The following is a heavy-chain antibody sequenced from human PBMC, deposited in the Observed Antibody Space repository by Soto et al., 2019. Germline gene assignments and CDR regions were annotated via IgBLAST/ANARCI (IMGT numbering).Heavy chain of an antibody. V-gene: IGHV3-74*01. D-gene: IGHD6-13*01. CDR1: GFTFSSDW. CDR2: ISSDGSDI. CDR3: ARSRPHFYMDV. J-gene: IGHJ6*03. Sequence: VQLVESGGGLVQPVGSLRLSCAASGFTFSSDWMHWVRQVPGKGLVWVSLISSDGSDIRYADSVKGRFTISRDNAKNTLYLQMSSLRAEDTAVYYCARSRPHFYMDVWGKGTTVTVSS.